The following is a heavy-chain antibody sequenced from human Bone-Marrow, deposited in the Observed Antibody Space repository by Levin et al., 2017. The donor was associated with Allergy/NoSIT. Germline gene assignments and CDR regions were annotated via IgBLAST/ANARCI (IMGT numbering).Heavy chain of an antibody. CDR3: ARPKSGYYGEFDY. CDR1: GFTFSNYG. V-gene: IGHV3-30*03. CDR2: ISYEGSNK. Sequence: GGSLRLSCAASGFTFSNYGMHWVRQAPGKGLEWVAVISYEGSNKYYVDSVKGRFTISKDNSKYTLYLQMNSLRAEDTAVYYCARPKSGYYGEFDYWGQGTLVTVSS. D-gene: IGHD5-12*01. J-gene: IGHJ4*02.